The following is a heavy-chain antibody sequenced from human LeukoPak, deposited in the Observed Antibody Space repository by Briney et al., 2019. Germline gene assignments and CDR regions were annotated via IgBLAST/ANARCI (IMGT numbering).Heavy chain of an antibody. V-gene: IGHV3-7*01. J-gene: IGHJ4*02. Sequence: GGSLRLSCAASGFSFSSYWMSWVRRPPGKGLEWVANIKQDGSNQQYVDSVKGRFTISRDNAKNSLYLQMTSLRAEDTAVYYCARFSRSIPVVFWGQGTLVTVSP. D-gene: IGHD6-19*01. CDR3: ARFSRSIPVVF. CDR2: IKQDGSNQ. CDR1: GFSFSSYW.